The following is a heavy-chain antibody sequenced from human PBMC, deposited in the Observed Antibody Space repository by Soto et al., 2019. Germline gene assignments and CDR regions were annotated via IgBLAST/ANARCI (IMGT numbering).Heavy chain of an antibody. J-gene: IGHJ4*02. V-gene: IGHV3-23*01. CDR3: AKGRYGDGRGFDY. CDR2: ISGGSGST. CDR1: GFTFSSYA. D-gene: IGHD4-17*01. Sequence: EVQLLESGGGLVQPGGSLRLSCAASGFTFSSYAMNWVRQAPGKGLEWVSVISGGSGSTYDADSVKGRFTISRDNSKNTLYLQRNRPRAEDTAVYYRAKGRYGDGRGFDYWGRGSLVTASS.